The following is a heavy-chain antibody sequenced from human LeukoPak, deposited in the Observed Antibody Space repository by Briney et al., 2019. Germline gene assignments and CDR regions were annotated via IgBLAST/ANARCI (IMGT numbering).Heavy chain of an antibody. Sequence: SETLSLTCAVYGGSFSGYYWSWIRQPPGKGLEWIGEINHSGSTSYNPSLKSRVTISVDTSKNQFSLKLSSVTAADTAVYYCARTGDYGSGSYLYYFDYWGQGTLVTVSS. CDR1: GGSFSGYY. CDR2: INHSGST. V-gene: IGHV4-34*01. J-gene: IGHJ4*02. D-gene: IGHD3-10*01. CDR3: ARTGDYGSGSYLYYFDY.